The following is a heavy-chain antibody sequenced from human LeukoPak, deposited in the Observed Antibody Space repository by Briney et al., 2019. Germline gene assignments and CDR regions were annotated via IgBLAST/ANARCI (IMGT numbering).Heavy chain of an antibody. V-gene: IGHV4-59*11. CDR2: IYYSGST. CDR1: GGSISSHY. Sequence: SETLSLTCTVPGGSISSHYWSWIRQPPGKGLEWIGYIYYSGSTNYNPSLKSRVTISVDTSKNQFSLKLSSVTAADTAVYYCARGSVVVTPSFDYWGQGTLVTVSS. J-gene: IGHJ4*02. CDR3: ARGSVVVTPSFDY. D-gene: IGHD3-22*01.